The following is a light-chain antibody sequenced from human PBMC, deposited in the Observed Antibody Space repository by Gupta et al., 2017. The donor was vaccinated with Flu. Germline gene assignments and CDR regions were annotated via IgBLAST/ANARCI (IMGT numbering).Light chain of an antibody. CDR3: QQDKNYPWT. CDR1: QNIESW. CDR2: KAS. Sequence: PSTWSASVGARVTITCRASQNIESWLAWYQQRPGKAPRLLIYKASDLQSGVPSRFSGSGSETEFTLAISSLQPDDLATYYCQQDKNYPWTFGQGTKV. J-gene: IGKJ1*01. V-gene: IGKV1-5*03.